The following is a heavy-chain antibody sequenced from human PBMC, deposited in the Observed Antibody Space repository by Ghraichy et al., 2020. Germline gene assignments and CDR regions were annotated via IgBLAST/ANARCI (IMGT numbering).Heavy chain of an antibody. V-gene: IGHV3-48*02. CDR2: ISSSSSTI. CDR3: ARDLPWYNWNYDGMDV. CDR1: GYTFSRDS. Sequence: GGSLRLSWAGCGYTFSRDSMSWVRQAPGKGLEWVSYISSSSSTIYYADSVKGRFTIYRDNAKNSLYLQMNSLRDEDTAVYYCARDLPWYNWNYDGMDVWGQGITITGSS. D-gene: IGHD1-20*01. J-gene: IGHJ6*02.